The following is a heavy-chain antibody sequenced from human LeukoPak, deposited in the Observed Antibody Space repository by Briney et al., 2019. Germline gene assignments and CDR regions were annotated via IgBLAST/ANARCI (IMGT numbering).Heavy chain of an antibody. D-gene: IGHD6-19*01. CDR2: IYTSGST. Sequence: QASQTLSLTCTVSGGSISSGSYYWSWIRQPAGKGLEWIGRIYTSGSTNYNPSLKSRVTMSVDTSKNQFSLKLSSVTAADTAVYYCARGLSGAGHDAFDIWGQGTMVTVSS. CDR1: GGSISSGSYY. J-gene: IGHJ3*02. V-gene: IGHV4-61*02. CDR3: ARGLSGAGHDAFDI.